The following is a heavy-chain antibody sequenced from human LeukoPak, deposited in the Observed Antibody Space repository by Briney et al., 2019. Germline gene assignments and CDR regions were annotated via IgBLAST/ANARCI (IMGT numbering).Heavy chain of an antibody. V-gene: IGHV4-4*07. Sequence: NPSETLSLTRAVSGGSFSGYYWTWIRQPPRKGMEWIGRIYTSGSTNYNPSLKSRVTMSVDTSKNQFSLKLSSVTAADTAVYYCAYQGYDSSGYFFDYWGQGTLVTVSS. CDR2: IYTSGST. J-gene: IGHJ4*02. CDR1: GGSFSGYY. D-gene: IGHD3-22*01. CDR3: AYQGYDSSGYFFDY.